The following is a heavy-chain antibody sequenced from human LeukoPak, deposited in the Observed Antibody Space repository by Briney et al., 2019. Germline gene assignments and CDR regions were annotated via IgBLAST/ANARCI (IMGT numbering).Heavy chain of an antibody. CDR3: VRDQQWESPHYFDF. Sequence: TGGSLRLSCVTSGFSFDNYGMSWVRRAPGKGLEWISYFSSRKNIVNYADSVKGRFTISRDKAKTSLYLQMNSLRAEDTAVYYRVRDQQWESPHYFDFWGQGTPVTVSS. CDR2: FSSRKNIV. J-gene: IGHJ4*02. CDR1: GFSFDNYG. D-gene: IGHD1-26*01. V-gene: IGHV3-48*01.